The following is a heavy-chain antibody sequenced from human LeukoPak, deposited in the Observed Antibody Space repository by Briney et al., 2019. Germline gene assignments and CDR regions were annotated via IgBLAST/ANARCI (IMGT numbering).Heavy chain of an antibody. Sequence: GGSLRLSCAASGFTLSSYNMNWVRQAPGKGLEWVSSISSSGSYIYYADSVKGRFTISRDNAKNSLYLQMNSLRAEDTAVYYCARGGVGYSYGFDYWGQGTLVTVSS. CDR3: ARGGVGYSYGFDY. CDR1: GFTLSSYN. CDR2: ISSSGSYI. J-gene: IGHJ4*02. V-gene: IGHV3-21*01. D-gene: IGHD5-18*01.